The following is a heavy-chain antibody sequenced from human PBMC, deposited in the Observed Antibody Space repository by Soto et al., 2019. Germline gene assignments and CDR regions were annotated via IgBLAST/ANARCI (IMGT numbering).Heavy chain of an antibody. CDR1: GFTFSSYG. CDR2: IWYDGSNK. D-gene: IGHD6-13*01. Sequence: QVQLVESGGGVVQPGRSLRLSCAASGFTFSSYGMHWVRQAPGKGLEWVAVIWYDGSNKYYADSVKCRFTISRDNSKNTLYLQMNSLRAEDTAVYYCARDRGQQLSFFQHWGQGTLVTVSS. V-gene: IGHV3-33*01. CDR3: ARDRGQQLSFFQH. J-gene: IGHJ1*01.